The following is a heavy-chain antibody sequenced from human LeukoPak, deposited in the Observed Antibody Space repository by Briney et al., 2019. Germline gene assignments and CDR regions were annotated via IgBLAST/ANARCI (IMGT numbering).Heavy chain of an antibody. V-gene: IGHV1-46*01. D-gene: IGHD6-6*01. Sequence: ASVKVSCKASGYTFTSYYMHWVRQAPGQGLEWMGIINPSGGSTSYAQKFQGGVTMTRDMSTSTVYMELSSLRSEDTAVYYCARETYAEYSSSPDLYYFDYWGQGTLVTVSS. CDR1: GYTFTSYY. CDR3: ARETYAEYSSSPDLYYFDY. J-gene: IGHJ4*02. CDR2: INPSGGST.